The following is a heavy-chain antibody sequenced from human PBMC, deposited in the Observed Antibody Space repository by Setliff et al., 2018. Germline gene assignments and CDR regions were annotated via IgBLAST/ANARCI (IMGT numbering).Heavy chain of an antibody. CDR3: ARAPSVELVTIRTNSWFTY. D-gene: IGHD5-18*01. J-gene: IGHJ4*02. CDR1: GYIFRNYA. CDR2: ISVYNGDT. V-gene: IGHV1-18*01. Sequence: ASVKVSCKASGYIFRNYAFAWVRQAPGQGLEWVGWISVYNGDTNYAQKFQGRVTLTTDTSTSTVYMELRSLTSDDSAFYYCARAPSVELVTIRTNSWFTYWGQGTLVTVSS.